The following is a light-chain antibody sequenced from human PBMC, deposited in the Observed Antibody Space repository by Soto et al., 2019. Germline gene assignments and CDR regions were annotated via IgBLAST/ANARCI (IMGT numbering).Light chain of an antibody. J-gene: IGLJ2*01. CDR2: EDN. Sequence: NFMLTQPHSVSESPGKTVTISCTRSSGSIASNYVQWYQQRPGSAPTTVIYEDNQRPSGVPDRFSGSIDSSSNSASLTISGLKTEDEADYYSQSYDSSNQRYVVFVGGTQLTVL. V-gene: IGLV6-57*04. CDR3: QSYDSSNQRYVV. CDR1: SGSIASNY.